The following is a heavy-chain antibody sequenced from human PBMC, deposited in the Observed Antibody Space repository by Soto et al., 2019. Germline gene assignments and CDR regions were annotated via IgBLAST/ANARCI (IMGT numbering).Heavy chain of an antibody. Sequence: EVQLVESGGGLVQPGGSLRLSCAGSGFTFGTDWMTWVRQAPGKGLEWVANIDRGGSDRYYVDSVKGRITISRDNDRNSLYLQMNSLRAEDTAVYYCTRDLDTSGSAPISEYWGQGTLVTVSS. V-gene: IGHV3-7*03. D-gene: IGHD3-22*01. CDR1: GFTFGTDW. J-gene: IGHJ4*02. CDR2: IDRGGSDR. CDR3: TRDLDTSGSAPISEY.